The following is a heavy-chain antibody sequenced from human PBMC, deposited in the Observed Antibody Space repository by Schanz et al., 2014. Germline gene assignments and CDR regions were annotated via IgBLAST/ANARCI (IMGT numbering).Heavy chain of an antibody. V-gene: IGHV3-23*04. Sequence: EVQVVESGGGLVQPGGSLRLSCLASGFAFSSYGMNWLRQAPGKGLEWVSAISGSGGSTYYADSVKGRFTISRDNAKNSVFLQMNSLRAEDTAVYYCARGGPAYYFDDWGQGTLVTVSS. J-gene: IGHJ4*02. CDR1: GFAFSSYG. CDR3: ARGGPAYYFDD. CDR2: ISGSGGST.